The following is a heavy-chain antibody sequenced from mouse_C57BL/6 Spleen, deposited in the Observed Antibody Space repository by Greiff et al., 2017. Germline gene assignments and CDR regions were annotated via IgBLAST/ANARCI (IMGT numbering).Heavy chain of an antibody. CDR3: ARSGGLRSRYAMDY. V-gene: IGHV1-64*01. Sequence: QVQLKQSGAELVKPGASVKLSCKASGYTFTSYWMHWVKQRPGQGLEWIGMIHPNSGSTNYNEKFKSKATLTVDKSSSTAYMQLSSLTSEDSAVYYCARSGGLRSRYAMDYWGQGTSVTVSS. CDR2: IHPNSGST. J-gene: IGHJ4*01. D-gene: IGHD2-4*01. CDR1: GYTFTSYW.